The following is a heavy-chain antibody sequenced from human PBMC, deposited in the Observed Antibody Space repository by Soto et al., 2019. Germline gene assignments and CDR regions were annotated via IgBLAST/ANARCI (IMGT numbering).Heavy chain of an antibody. CDR3: ARRRAYYYDSSGYYEWDY. CDR1: GYSFTSYW. J-gene: IGHJ4*02. Sequence: PGESLKISCNGSGYSFTSYWIGWVRQMPGKGLEWMGIIYPGDSDTRYSPSFQGQVTISADKSISTAYLQWSSLKASDTAMYYCARRRAYYYDSSGYYEWDYWGQGTLVTVSS. V-gene: IGHV5-51*01. D-gene: IGHD3-22*01. CDR2: IYPGDSDT.